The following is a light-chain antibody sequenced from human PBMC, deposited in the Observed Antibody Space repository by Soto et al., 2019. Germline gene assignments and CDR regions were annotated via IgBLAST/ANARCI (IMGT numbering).Light chain of an antibody. V-gene: IGKV3-15*01. Sequence: EIVMTQSPATLSVSPGERATLSCRASQSVSSNLAWYQQKPGQAPRLLIYGASTRATGIPARFRGSGSVTEFTLTTSSLQSEDFAGYYCQEYNNWPRRTFGQGTKLEIK. CDR2: GAS. CDR3: QEYNNWPRRT. CDR1: QSVSSN. J-gene: IGKJ2*01.